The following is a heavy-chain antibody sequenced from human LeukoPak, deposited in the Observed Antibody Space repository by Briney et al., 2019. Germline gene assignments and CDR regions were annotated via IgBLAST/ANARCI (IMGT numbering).Heavy chain of an antibody. D-gene: IGHD1-26*01. CDR3: ARSHSYSFDY. CDR2: TYYRSKWYS. Sequence: SQTLSLTCGISGDSVSSNSAGWHWIRQSPSRGLEWLGETYYRSKWYSDYAVSVKTRISINPDTSKSQFSLQLNSVTPEDTAVYYCARSHSYSFDYWGQGTLVTVSS. V-gene: IGHV6-1*01. CDR1: GDSVSSNSAG. J-gene: IGHJ4*02.